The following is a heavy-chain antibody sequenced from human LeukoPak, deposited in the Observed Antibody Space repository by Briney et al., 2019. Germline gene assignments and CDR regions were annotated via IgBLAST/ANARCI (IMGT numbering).Heavy chain of an antibody. V-gene: IGHV3-23*01. D-gene: IGHD3-10*01. J-gene: IGHJ4*02. CDR1: GFTFSIYA. Sequence: GGSLRLSCSASGFTFSIYAMNWVRQAPGKGLEWVSSLGGSGGRTYYADSVNGRFTISRDNSKNTLYLQMNGLRAEDTAVYYCAKDRSWGGHSSGYFDYWGQGTLVTVSS. CDR3: AKDRSWGGHSSGYFDY. CDR2: LGGSGGRT.